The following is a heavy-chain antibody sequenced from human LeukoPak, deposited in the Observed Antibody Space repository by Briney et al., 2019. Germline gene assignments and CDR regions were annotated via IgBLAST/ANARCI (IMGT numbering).Heavy chain of an antibody. Sequence: PPETLSLTCTVSGGSISSYYWSWLRQPPGKGLEWIGYIYYSGSTNYNPSLKSRVTISVDTSKNQFSLKLSSVTAADTAVYYCARHDGYCSGGSCYGGFDYWGQGTLVTVSS. CDR2: IYYSGST. D-gene: IGHD2-15*01. CDR3: ARHDGYCSGGSCYGGFDY. CDR1: GGSISSYY. J-gene: IGHJ4*02. V-gene: IGHV4-59*08.